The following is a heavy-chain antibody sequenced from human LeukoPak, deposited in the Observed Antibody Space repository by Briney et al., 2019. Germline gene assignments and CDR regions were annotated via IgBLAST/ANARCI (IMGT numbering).Heavy chain of an antibody. V-gene: IGHV1-69*01. D-gene: IGHD1-1*01. CDR1: GGTFSSYA. CDR2: IIPIFGTA. CDR3: AGGLSFSPYNWNDGSFDY. J-gene: IGHJ4*02. Sequence: SVKVSCKTSGGTFSSYAISWVRQAPGQGLEWMGGIIPIFGTANYAQKFQGRVTITADESTSTAYMELSSLRSEDTAVYYCAGGLSFSPYNWNDGSFDYWGQGTLVTVSS.